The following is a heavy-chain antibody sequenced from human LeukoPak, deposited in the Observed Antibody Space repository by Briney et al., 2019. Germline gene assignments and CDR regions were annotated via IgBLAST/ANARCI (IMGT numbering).Heavy chain of an antibody. J-gene: IGHJ6*03. CDR3: ARCRDSGYDWGRYMDV. Sequence: GESLKISCKGSGYSFTSYWIGWVRQMPGKGLEWMGIIYPGDSDTRYSPSLQGQVTISADKSISTAYLQWSSLKASDTAMYYCARCRDSGYDWGRYMDVWGKGTTVTVSS. CDR2: IYPGDSDT. CDR1: GYSFTSYW. V-gene: IGHV5-51*01. D-gene: IGHD5-12*01.